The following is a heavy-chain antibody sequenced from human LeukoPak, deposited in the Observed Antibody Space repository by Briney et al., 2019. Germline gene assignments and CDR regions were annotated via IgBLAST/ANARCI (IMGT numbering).Heavy chain of an antibody. J-gene: IGHJ4*02. Sequence: SETLSLTCTVSGRSISSFYWTWIRQPPGKGLECIGFIFYSGNTNYNPSLKSRVTISVGTSKNQFSLKLSSVTAADTAVYYCARVPMGGNYVEYWGQGILVTVSS. CDR3: ARVPMGGNYVEY. CDR1: GRSISSFY. CDR2: IFYSGNT. V-gene: IGHV4-59*01. D-gene: IGHD3-16*01.